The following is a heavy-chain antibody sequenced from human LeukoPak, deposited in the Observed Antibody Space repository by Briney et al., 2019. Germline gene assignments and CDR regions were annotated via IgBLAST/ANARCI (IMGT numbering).Heavy chain of an antibody. J-gene: IGHJ6*02. CDR3: ARHPYDFWSGYRNYYYYYGMDV. Sequence: GESLKISCKGSGYSFTSYWIGWVRQMPGKGLEWMGIIYPGDSDTRYSSSFQGQVTISADKSISTAYLQWSSLKASDTAMYYCARHPYDFWSGYRNYYYYYGMDVWGQGTTVTVSS. D-gene: IGHD3-3*01. CDR2: IYPGDSDT. V-gene: IGHV5-51*01. CDR1: GYSFTSYW.